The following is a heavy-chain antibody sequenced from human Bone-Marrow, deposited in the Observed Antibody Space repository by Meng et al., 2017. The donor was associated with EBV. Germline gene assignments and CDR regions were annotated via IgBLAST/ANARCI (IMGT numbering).Heavy chain of an antibody. D-gene: IGHD3-10*01. CDR2: IYWDDNK. CDR1: GFSLSTSGLG. J-gene: IGHJ4*02. V-gene: IGHV2-5*02. Sequence: QMHLLQSARTLVEPTQTLTLTRTFSGFSLSTSGLGVGCIRQPHGKDLEWLAVIYWDDNKSYSPSLSRRLTITKATSRLQVVLTLTNMDPVDTATYFCARLYGSGTYYLDYWGQGTLVTVSS. CDR3: ARLYGSGTYYLDY.